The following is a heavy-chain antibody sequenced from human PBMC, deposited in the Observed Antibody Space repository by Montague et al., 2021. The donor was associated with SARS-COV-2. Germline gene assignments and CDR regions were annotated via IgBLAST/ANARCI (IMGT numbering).Heavy chain of an antibody. J-gene: IGHJ6*03. Sequence: SETLSLTCAVYGGSFSGYYWSWIRQPPVTGLEWIGEINHSGSTNYNPSLKSRVTISVDTSKNQFSLKLSSVTAADTAVYYCARARQDVVVPALGIGAYYYYYYMDVWGKGTTVTVSS. CDR2: INHSGST. CDR1: GGSFSGYY. CDR3: ARARQDVVVPALGIGAYYYYYYMDV. V-gene: IGHV4-34*01. D-gene: IGHD2-2*01.